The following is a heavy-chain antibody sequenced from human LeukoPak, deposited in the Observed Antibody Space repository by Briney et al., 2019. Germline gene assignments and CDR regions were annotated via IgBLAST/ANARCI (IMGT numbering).Heavy chain of an antibody. J-gene: IGHJ3*02. CDR3: AREAGDKGAFDI. D-gene: IGHD7-27*01. CDR2: IYPGDSNT. Sequence: GESLKISCKGSGYRFTSYWIGWVRQMPGKGLEWMGIIYPGDSNTRYSPSFQGQVAFSADKSINSAFLQWSRLKASDTAIYYCAREAGDKGAFDIWGQGTTVTVSS. V-gene: IGHV5-51*01. CDR1: GYRFTSYW.